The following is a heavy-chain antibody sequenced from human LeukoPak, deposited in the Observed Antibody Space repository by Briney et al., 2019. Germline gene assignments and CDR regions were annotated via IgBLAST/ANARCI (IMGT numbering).Heavy chain of an antibody. CDR1: GGSLGGFY. CDR3: ASFGPVDY. CDR2: INHSGST. Sequence: PSETLSLTCSVYGGSLGGFYWSWIRPPPGKGMEWIGEINHSGSTNYNPSLKSRVTISVDTSKNQFSLKLSSVTAADTAVYYCASFGPVDYWGQGTLVTVSS. J-gene: IGHJ4*02. V-gene: IGHV4-34*01. D-gene: IGHD3-16*01.